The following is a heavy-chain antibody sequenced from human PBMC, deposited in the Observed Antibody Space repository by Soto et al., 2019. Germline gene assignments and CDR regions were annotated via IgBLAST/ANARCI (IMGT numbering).Heavy chain of an antibody. CDR3: AIPHDYRGFDP. CDR2: IIPILGMA. D-gene: IGHD4-4*01. Sequence: QVQLVQSGAEVKKPGSSVKVSCKASGGTSSRYIISWVRQAPGQGLEWMGRIIPILGMANYAKKFQGRVSITADKSTSTAYMELSSLRSEDTAVYYCAIPHDYRGFDPWGQGTLVTVSS. J-gene: IGHJ5*02. CDR1: GGTSSRYI. V-gene: IGHV1-69*02.